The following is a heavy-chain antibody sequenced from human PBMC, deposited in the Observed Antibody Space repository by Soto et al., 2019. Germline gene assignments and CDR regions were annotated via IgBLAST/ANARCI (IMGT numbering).Heavy chain of an antibody. Sequence: GGSLRLSCAASGFTFDDYAMHWVRQAPGKGLEWVSGISWNSGSIGYADSVKGRFTISRDNAQNSLYLQMNSLRAEDTALYYCAKDIAALDPSPNSLGVWGKGTTVTSPQ. D-gene: IGHD6-13*01. J-gene: IGHJ6*04. V-gene: IGHV3-9*01. CDR3: AKDIAALDPSPNSLGV. CDR1: GFTFDDYA. CDR2: ISWNSGSI.